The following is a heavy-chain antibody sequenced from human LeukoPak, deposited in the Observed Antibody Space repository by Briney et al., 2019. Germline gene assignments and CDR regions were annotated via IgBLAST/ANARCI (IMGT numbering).Heavy chain of an antibody. V-gene: IGHV3-23*01. D-gene: IGHD3-22*01. Sequence: GGSLRLSCAASGFTFSNYAMSWVRQAPGKGLEWVSAISGSGGSTYYADSVKGRFTISRDNSKNTLYLQMNSLRAEDTAVYYCARGDYYDSSGYSMSWGQGTLVTVSS. J-gene: IGHJ5*02. CDR1: GFTFSNYA. CDR3: ARGDYYDSSGYSMS. CDR2: ISGSGGST.